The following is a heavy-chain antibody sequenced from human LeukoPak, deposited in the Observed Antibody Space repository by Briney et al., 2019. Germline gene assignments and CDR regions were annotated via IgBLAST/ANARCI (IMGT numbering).Heavy chain of an antibody. Sequence: SVKVSCKASGGTFSSYAISWVRQAPGQGLEWMGRIIPILGIANYAQKFRGRVTITADKSTSTAYMELSSLRSEDTAVYYCARDRGPYCSSTSCYYNWFDPWGQGTLVTVSS. CDR2: IIPILGIA. CDR1: GGTFSSYA. J-gene: IGHJ5*02. D-gene: IGHD2-2*01. V-gene: IGHV1-69*04. CDR3: ARDRGPYCSSTSCYYNWFDP.